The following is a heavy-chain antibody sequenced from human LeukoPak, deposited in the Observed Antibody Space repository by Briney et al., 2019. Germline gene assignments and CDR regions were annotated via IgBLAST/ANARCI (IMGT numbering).Heavy chain of an antibody. CDR2: FDPEDGET. V-gene: IGHV1-24*01. CDR3: ATGERDTAMANFDY. J-gene: IGHJ4*02. CDR1: GYTLTELS. D-gene: IGHD5-18*01. Sequence: GASVKVSCKASGYTLTELSMHWVRQAPGKGLEWMGGFDPEDGETIYAQKFQGRVTMTEDTSTDTAYMELSSLRSEDTAVYYCATGERDTAMANFDYWGQGTLVTVSS.